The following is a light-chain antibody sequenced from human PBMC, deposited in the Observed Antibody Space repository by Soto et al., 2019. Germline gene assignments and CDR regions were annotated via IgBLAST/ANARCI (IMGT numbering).Light chain of an antibody. CDR1: SSDDGGYNY. Sequence: QSALTQPASVSGSPGQSITISCTGTSSDDGGYNYVSWYQQHPGKAPKLMIYEVSNRPSGVSNRFSGSKSGNTASLTISGLQAEDEADYYFSSYTSSSTLEVFGGGTKLTVL. CDR3: SSYTSSSTLEV. V-gene: IGLV2-14*01. CDR2: EVS. J-gene: IGLJ3*02.